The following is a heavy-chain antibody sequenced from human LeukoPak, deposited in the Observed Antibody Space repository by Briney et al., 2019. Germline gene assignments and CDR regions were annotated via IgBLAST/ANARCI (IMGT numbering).Heavy chain of an antibody. D-gene: IGHD3-9*01. J-gene: IGHJ4*02. CDR2: ITGSGTNT. CDR1: GFTFSNYA. V-gene: IGHV3-23*01. Sequence: GASLRLSCVASGFTFSNYAMSWVRQAPGKGLEWVSAITGSGTNTYYADSVKGRFTISRDNSKNTVFLQINSPRHEDTAIYYCVIWGDYDVLTGYYVPDYWGQGTLVTVSS. CDR3: VIWGDYDVLTGYYVPDY.